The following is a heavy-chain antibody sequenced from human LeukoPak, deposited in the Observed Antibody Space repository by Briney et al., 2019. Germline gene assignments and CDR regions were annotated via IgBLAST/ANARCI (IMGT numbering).Heavy chain of an antibody. CDR1: GYRLNAYW. J-gene: IGHJ3*01. D-gene: IGHD3-22*01. Sequence: GESLKISCKGSGYRLNAYWIACVRQRPGKGLEWMRIIYPDDSDTRYSPSFQGQVTISADKSVRTAYLQWSSLKASDTAMYYCARPNITSYYDSRGYDAFDVWGQGTMVTVSS. CDR2: IYPDDSDT. CDR3: ARPNITSYYDSRGYDAFDV. V-gene: IGHV5-51*01.